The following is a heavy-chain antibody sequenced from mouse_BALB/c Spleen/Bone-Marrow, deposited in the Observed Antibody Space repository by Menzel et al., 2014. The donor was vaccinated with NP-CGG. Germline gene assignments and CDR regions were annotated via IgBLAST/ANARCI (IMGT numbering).Heavy chain of an antibody. D-gene: IGHD1-1*01. CDR1: GFNIKDTH. Sequence: EVQLVESGAELVKPGASVKLSCTASGFNIKDTHMHWVKQRPEQGLEWIGRIDPANGNTKYDPKFQGKATITADTSSNTAYLQLSSLTSEDTAVYYCASYYYGSSTFAYWGQGTLVTVSA. V-gene: IGHV14-3*02. J-gene: IGHJ3*01. CDR3: ASYYYGSSTFAY. CDR2: IDPANGNT.